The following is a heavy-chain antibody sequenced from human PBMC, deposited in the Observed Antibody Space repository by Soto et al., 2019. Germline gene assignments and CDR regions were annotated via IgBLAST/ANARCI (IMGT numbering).Heavy chain of an antibody. D-gene: IGHD3-10*01. CDR1: GYTFTSYG. Sequence: QVQLVQSGAEVKKPGASVKVSCKASGYTFTSYGISWVRQAPGQGLEWMGWISAYNGNTNYAQKLQGRVTMTTDTSTRTAYMELRSLRSDDTAVYYCARVLTMEGVADTSPQLDAFDIWGQGTMVTVSS. CDR3: ARVLTMEGVADTSPQLDAFDI. J-gene: IGHJ3*02. CDR2: ISAYNGNT. V-gene: IGHV1-18*01.